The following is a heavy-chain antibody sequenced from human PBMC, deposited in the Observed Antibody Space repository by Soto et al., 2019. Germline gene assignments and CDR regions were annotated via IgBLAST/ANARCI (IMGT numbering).Heavy chain of an antibody. CDR2: IKSKTDGGTT. CDR1: GFTFSNAW. Sequence: EVQLVESGGGLVNPGGSLRLSCAASGFTFSNAWINWVRQAPGKGLEWVGRIKSKTDGGTTDFAAPVKGRFAISRDDSKNMVYLQMNSLKIEDTAVYYCTTDSYITIVIVCFDYWGHGTLVTVSS. V-gene: IGHV3-15*07. D-gene: IGHD3-22*01. CDR3: TTDSYITIVIVCFDY. J-gene: IGHJ4*01.